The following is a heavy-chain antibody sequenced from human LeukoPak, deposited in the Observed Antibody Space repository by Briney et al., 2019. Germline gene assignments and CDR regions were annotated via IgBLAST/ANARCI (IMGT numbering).Heavy chain of an antibody. D-gene: IGHD3-10*01. CDR2: IYTSGTT. CDR1: GGSISSGVYY. J-gene: IGHJ4*02. Sequence: PSETLSLTCTVSGGSISSGVYYWTWIRQPAGKGLEWIGQIYTSGTTNYNPSLKSRVTISLDTSKNQFSLKLSSVTAADTAVYYCARGLWFGDENPPYFDYWGQGILVTVSS. CDR3: ARGLWFGDENPPYFDY. V-gene: IGHV4-61*09.